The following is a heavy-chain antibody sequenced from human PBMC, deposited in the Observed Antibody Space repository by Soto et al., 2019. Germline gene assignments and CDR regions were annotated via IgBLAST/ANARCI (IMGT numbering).Heavy chain of an antibody. V-gene: IGHV3-23*01. J-gene: IGHJ4*02. D-gene: IGHD2-2*01. CDR1: GFTFSSYA. Sequence: GGSLRLSCAASGFTFSSYAMSWVRQAPGKGLEWVSAISGSGGSTYYADSVKGRFTISRDNSKNTLYLQMNSLRAEDTAVYYCAKVWGWAYIVVVPAAPNPIDYWGQGTLVTVSS. CDR2: ISGSGGST. CDR3: AKVWGWAYIVVVPAAPNPIDY.